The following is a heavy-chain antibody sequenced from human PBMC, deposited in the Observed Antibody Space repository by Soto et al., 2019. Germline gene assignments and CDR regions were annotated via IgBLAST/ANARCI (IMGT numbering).Heavy chain of an antibody. J-gene: IGHJ4*02. V-gene: IGHV1-18*01. CDR3: ARASGVVVTAILDY. D-gene: IGHD2-21*02. CDR1: GYTFTSYG. CDR2: ISAYNGNT. Sequence: ASVNVSCKASGYTFTSYGISWVRQAPGQGLEWMGWISAYNGNTNYAQKLQGRVTMTTDTSTSTAYMELRSLRSDDTAVYYCARASGVVVTAILDYWGQGTLVTVSS.